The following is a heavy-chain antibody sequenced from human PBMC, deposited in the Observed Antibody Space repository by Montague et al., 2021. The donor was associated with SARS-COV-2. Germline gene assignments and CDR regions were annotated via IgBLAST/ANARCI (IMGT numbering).Heavy chain of an antibody. Sequence: PALVTPTQTLTVTCTFSGFSLNTSGMCVSWIRQPPGKALEWLARIDWDDEKYYRTSLKTRLTISKDTYKNQVVLRMINMDPVDTATFYCARTRYYDYDWGNDYGVDYWGQGTLVTVSS. D-gene: IGHD3-16*01. V-gene: IGHV2-70*11. CDR2: IDWDDEK. CDR3: ARTRYYDYDWGNDYGVDY. CDR1: GFSLNTSGMC. J-gene: IGHJ4*02.